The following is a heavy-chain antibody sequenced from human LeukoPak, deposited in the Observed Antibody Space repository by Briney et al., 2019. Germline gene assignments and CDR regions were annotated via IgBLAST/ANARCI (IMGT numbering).Heavy chain of an antibody. CDR2: IYYSGST. Sequence: SETLSLTCTVSGGSISSYYWSWIRQPPGKGLEWIGYIYYSGSTNYNPSLKSRVTISVDTSKNQFSLKLSSVTAADTAVYYCARDSAAADTPHGPSVRDYYMDVWGKGTTVTISS. J-gene: IGHJ6*03. V-gene: IGHV4-59*12. CDR3: ARDSAAADTPHGPSVRDYYMDV. CDR1: GGSISSYY. D-gene: IGHD6-13*01.